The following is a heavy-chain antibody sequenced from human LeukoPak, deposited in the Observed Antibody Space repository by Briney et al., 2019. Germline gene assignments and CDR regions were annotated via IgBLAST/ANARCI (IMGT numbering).Heavy chain of an antibody. Sequence: SETLSLTCTVSGGSISSYYWSWIRQPPGKGLEWIGEINHSGSTNYNPSLKSRVTILVDTSKNQFSLKLSSVTAADTAVYYCARGTVTMVRGADPTPFDYWGQGTLVTVSS. CDR3: ARGTVTMVRGADPTPFDY. CDR1: GGSISSYY. CDR2: INHSGST. J-gene: IGHJ4*02. V-gene: IGHV4-34*01. D-gene: IGHD3-10*01.